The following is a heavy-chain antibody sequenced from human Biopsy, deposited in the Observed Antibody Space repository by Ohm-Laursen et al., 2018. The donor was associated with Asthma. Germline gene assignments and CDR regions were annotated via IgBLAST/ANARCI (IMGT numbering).Heavy chain of an antibody. D-gene: IGHD2-2*01. Sequence: GPSVKVSCKSLGGTFNTYVIGWVRQAPGQGLEWMGGINSVFGTTTYPQKFQDRVSITADDSTSTVYMELSSLRSEDTAVYYCARKAGSCISRTCYSLDFWGQGTPVTVSS. CDR1: GGTFNTYV. V-gene: IGHV1-69*13. CDR3: ARKAGSCISRTCYSLDF. CDR2: INSVFGTT. J-gene: IGHJ4*02.